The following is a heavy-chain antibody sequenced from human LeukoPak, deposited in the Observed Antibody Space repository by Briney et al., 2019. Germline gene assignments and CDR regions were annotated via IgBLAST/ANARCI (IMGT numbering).Heavy chain of an antibody. CDR1: GGSISSYY. Sequence: SETLSLTCTVSGGSISSYYWSWIRQPPGKGLEWIGYIYYSGRTKYNHSLKSRVTISVDTSKKQFSLKLSSVTAADTAVYYCARTPSSWDYYYYMDVWGKGTTVTVSS. CDR3: ARTPSSWDYYYYMDV. V-gene: IGHV4-59*08. CDR2: IYYSGRT. J-gene: IGHJ6*03. D-gene: IGHD6-6*01.